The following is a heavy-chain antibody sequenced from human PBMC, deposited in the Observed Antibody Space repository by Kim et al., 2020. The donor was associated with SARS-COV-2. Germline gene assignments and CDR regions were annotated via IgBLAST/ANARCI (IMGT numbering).Heavy chain of an antibody. V-gene: IGHV3-23*01. D-gene: IGHD3-22*01. CDR1: GFTFSAYA. CDR2: ISGDDGNT. Sequence: GGSLRLFCAASGFTFSAYAMSWVRQAPGKGLEWVSGISGDDGNTYYADSVKGRFIISRDNSKNTLHLQMNSLRAEDTAVYYCAKHFGSSGSEFQHWGQGT. J-gene: IGHJ1*01. CDR3: AKHFGSSGSEFQH.